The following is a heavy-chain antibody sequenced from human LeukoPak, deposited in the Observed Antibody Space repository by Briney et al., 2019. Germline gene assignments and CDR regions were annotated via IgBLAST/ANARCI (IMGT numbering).Heavy chain of an antibody. J-gene: IGHJ4*02. D-gene: IGHD5-18*01. CDR3: AKDVCQYTYGCISFDY. CDR2: ISGSGTST. Sequence: GGSLRLSCAASEFTFSNSAMSWVRQAAWKRLECVSAISGSGTSTYYADSVRGRFTISRDNSKNTLYLQINSLRAEDTAIYYCAKDVCQYTYGCISFDYWGQGTLVTVSP. CDR1: EFTFSNSA. V-gene: IGHV3-23*01.